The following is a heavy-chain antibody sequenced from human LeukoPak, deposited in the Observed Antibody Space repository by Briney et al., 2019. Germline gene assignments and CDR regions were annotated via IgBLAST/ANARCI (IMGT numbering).Heavy chain of an antibody. CDR2: VSPVGTDT. CDR1: GFTFNSHW. V-gene: IGHV3-74*01. J-gene: IGHJ4*02. D-gene: IGHD2-2*01. Sequence: SGGSLRLSCAASGFTFNSHWMHWVRQAPGKGLMWVSTVSPVGTDTNYADSVRGRFTISRDNAKNTLYLQMNSPRAEDTALYFCTRGCTGTRCPADYWGQGALVTVSS. CDR3: TRGCTGTRCPADY.